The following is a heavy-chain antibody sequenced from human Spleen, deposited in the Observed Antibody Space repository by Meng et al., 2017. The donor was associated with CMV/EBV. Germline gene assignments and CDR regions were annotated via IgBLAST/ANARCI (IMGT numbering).Heavy chain of an antibody. Sequence: GGSLRLSCAASGFTFSNYGMHWVRQAPGKGLEWVSSISSSSSYIYYAYSVKGRFTISRDNAKNSLYLQINSLRAEDTAVYCCARRETGTTSYFDYWGQGTLVTVSS. D-gene: IGHD1-1*01. V-gene: IGHV3-21*01. CDR3: ARRETGTTSYFDY. CDR1: GFTFSNYG. J-gene: IGHJ4*02. CDR2: ISSSSSYI.